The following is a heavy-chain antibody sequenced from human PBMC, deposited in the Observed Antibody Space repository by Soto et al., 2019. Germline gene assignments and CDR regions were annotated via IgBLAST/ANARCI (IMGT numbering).Heavy chain of an antibody. CDR1: GFTFSSHW. CDR2: INGDGSST. CDR3: AREIIAVIGTIRWFDP. V-gene: IGHV3-74*01. J-gene: IGHJ5*02. Sequence: EVQLVESGGGLVQPGGSLRLSCAASGFTFSSHWMHWVRQAPGKGPVWVSRINGDGSSTSYADSVKGRFTIPRDNAKNTLYLQMNSLRAEDTAVYYCAREIIAVIGTIRWFDPWGQGTLVTVSS. D-gene: IGHD6-13*01.